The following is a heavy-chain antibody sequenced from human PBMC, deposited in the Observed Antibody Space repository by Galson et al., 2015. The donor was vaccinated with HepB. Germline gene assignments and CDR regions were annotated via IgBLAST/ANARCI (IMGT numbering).Heavy chain of an antibody. J-gene: IGHJ5*02. CDR2: IYYRSKWYS. V-gene: IGHV6-1*01. D-gene: IGHD3-10*01. CDR3: ARDRVLFFGLTDKVRGGLQRVNWFDA. Sequence: CAISGDSVSRNSVAWNWIRQSPSRGLEWLGRIYYRSKWYSDYAMSVKGRIIINPDTSKNQFSLQLKSASPEDTAVYYCARDRVLFFGLTDKVRGGLQRVNWFDAWGQGTPVTVSS. CDR1: GDSVSRNSVA.